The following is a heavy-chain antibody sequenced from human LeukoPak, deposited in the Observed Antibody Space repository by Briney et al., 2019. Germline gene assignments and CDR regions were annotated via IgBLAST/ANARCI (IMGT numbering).Heavy chain of an antibody. V-gene: IGHV3-7*01. CDR2: IKQDGSEK. J-gene: IGHJ4*02. D-gene: IGHD1-20*01. Sequence: GGSLRLSCAASGFTFSSYWMSWVCQAPGKGLEWVANIKQDGSEKYYVDSVKGRFTISRDNAKNSLYLQMNSLRAEDTAVYYCARGHRIITGNSYYFDYWGQGTLVTVSS. CDR3: ARGHRIITGNSYYFDY. CDR1: GFTFSSYW.